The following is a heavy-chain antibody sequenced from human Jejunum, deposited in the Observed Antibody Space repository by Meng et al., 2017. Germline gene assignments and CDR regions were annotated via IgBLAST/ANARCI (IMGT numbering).Heavy chain of an antibody. Sequence: VLVSASGPGLVRPSRTLSLHGAASGGSITSTKWWSWVRQTPGKGLEWIGEVFHSGTPNYNPSLMSRLTMSVDKSKNQFSLNLTSVTAADTAVYYCASRPVGIRTYYFDCWGQGTLVTVSS. J-gene: IGHJ4*02. CDR3: ASRPVGIRTYYFDC. CDR2: VFHSGTP. D-gene: IGHD2-21*01. CDR1: GGSITSTKW. V-gene: IGHV4-4*02.